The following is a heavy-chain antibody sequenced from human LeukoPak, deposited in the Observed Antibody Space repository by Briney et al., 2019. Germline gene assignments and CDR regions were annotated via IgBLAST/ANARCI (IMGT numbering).Heavy chain of an antibody. CDR2: ISSGGST. CDR3: ARVTGVWTFDY. CDR1: GFTYWI. V-gene: IGHV3-66*01. J-gene: IGHJ4*02. Sequence: PGGSLRLSCVASGFTYWIHWVRQAPGKGLEWVSIISSGGSTDYADSVKGRFTISRDSSKNTLYLQMNSLRAEDTAVYYCARVTGVWTFDYWGQGTLVSVPS. D-gene: IGHD6-13*01.